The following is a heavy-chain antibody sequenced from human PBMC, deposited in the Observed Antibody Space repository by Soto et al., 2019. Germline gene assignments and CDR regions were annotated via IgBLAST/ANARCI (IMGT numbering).Heavy chain of an antibody. V-gene: IGHV4-34*01. D-gene: IGHD6-13*01. J-gene: IGHJ5*02. CDR3: ARCFRAAAGTGARFGS. CDR1: GGSFSGYY. CDR2: INHSGST. Sequence: SETLSLTCAVYGGSFSGYYWTWIRQPPGTGLEWIGEINHSGSTNYNPSLKSRVTISIDTSKNQFSLKLTSVTAADTAVYFCARCFRAAAGTGARFGSCGQGTLVIGSS.